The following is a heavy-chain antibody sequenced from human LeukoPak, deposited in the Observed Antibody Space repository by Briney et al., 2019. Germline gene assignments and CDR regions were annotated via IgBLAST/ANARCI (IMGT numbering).Heavy chain of an antibody. D-gene: IGHD6-13*01. CDR2: IWYDGSNK. V-gene: IGHV3-33*01. CDR1: GFTFSSYG. J-gene: IGHJ3*02. CDR3: ARDPSDSSSWYGDAFDI. Sequence: GGSLRLSCAASGFTFSSYGMHWVRQAPGKGLGWVAVIWYDGSNKYYADSVKGRFTISRDNSKNTLYLQMNSLRAEDTAVYYCARDPSDSSSWYGDAFDIWGQGTMVTVSS.